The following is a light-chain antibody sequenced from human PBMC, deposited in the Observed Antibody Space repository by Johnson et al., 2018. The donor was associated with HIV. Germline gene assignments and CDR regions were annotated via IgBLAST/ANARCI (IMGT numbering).Light chain of an antibody. Sequence: QSVLTQPPSVSAAPGQKVTISCSGSSSNIGNNYVSWYQQLPGTAPKVLIYDNNKRPSWIPDRFSGSKSGTSATLGITGLQTGDEADYYCGTWDSSLSAGDGFGTGTKVTVL. CDR1: SSNIGNNY. V-gene: IGLV1-51*01. CDR2: DNN. CDR3: GTWDSSLSAGDG. J-gene: IGLJ1*01.